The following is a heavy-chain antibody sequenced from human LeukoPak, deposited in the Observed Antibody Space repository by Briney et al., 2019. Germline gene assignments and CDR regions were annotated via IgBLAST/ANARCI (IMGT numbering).Heavy chain of an antibody. Sequence: GGSLRLSCAASGFTVSSNYMSWVRQAPGKGLEWVSVIYSGGSTYYADSVKGRFTISRDNSKNTLYLQMNSLRAEDTAVYYCARDRSVYIEGYYGMDVWGQGTTVTVSS. CDR1: GFTVSSNY. CDR3: ARDRSVYIEGYYGMDV. J-gene: IGHJ6*02. V-gene: IGHV3-53*01. D-gene: IGHD5-12*01. CDR2: IYSGGST.